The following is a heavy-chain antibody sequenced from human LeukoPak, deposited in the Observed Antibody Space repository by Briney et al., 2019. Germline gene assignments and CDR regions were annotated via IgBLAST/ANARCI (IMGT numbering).Heavy chain of an antibody. J-gene: IGHJ4*02. D-gene: IGHD3-10*01. CDR3: ATPFGEPNSDY. CDR2: FDPEDGET. CDR1: GYTLTELS. V-gene: IGHV1-24*01. Sequence: ASVKVSCKVSGYTLTELSMHWVRQAPGKGLEWMGGFDPEDGETIYAQKSQGRVTMTEDTSTGTACMELSSLRSEDTAVYYCATPFGEPNSDYWGQGTLVTVSS.